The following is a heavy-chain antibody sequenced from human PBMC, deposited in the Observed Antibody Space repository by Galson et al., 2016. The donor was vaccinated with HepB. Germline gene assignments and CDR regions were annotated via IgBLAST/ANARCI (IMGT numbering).Heavy chain of an antibody. J-gene: IGHJ4*02. CDR3: ARPISGTSLSDFDY. CDR1: GASNIMNKYF. V-gene: IGHV4-39*02. CDR2: MFSTGSS. D-gene: IGHD1-20*01. Sequence: SETLSLTCRVSGASNIMNKYFWGWIRQPPGKGLEWIGSMFSTGSSYFNLSLKSRVSMSIDTSTNRLSLKLRSVTAADTAFYYCARPISGTSLSDFDYWGQGILVTVSS.